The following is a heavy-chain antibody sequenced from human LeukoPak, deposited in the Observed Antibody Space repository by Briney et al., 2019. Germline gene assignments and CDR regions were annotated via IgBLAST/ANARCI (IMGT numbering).Heavy chain of an antibody. Sequence: SETLSLTCAVSGGSISSNSYYWGWIRQPPGKGLKWIGNIYYSGGTYYNPFLKSRVTISVDTSKNQFSLKLSSVTAADTAVYYCARTRYYYNSRSYGAPYYFDYWGQGTLVTVSS. CDR3: ARTRYYYNSRSYGAPYYFDY. J-gene: IGHJ4*02. D-gene: IGHD3-10*01. V-gene: IGHV4-39*01. CDR1: GGSISSNSYY. CDR2: IYYSGGT.